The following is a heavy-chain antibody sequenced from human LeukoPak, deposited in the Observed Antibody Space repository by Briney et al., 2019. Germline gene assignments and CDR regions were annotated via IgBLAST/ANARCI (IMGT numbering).Heavy chain of an antibody. CDR3: ARGGIVVVPAAPSRLGY. Sequence: GGSLRLSCAASGFTFSRYSMNWVRQAPGKGLEWVSYISSSSSTKYYADSVKGRFTITRDNSKNTLYLQMNSLRAEDTAVYYCARGGIVVVPAAPSRLGYWGQGTLVTVSS. V-gene: IGHV3-48*01. CDR1: GFTFSRYS. D-gene: IGHD2-2*01. J-gene: IGHJ4*02. CDR2: ISSSSSTK.